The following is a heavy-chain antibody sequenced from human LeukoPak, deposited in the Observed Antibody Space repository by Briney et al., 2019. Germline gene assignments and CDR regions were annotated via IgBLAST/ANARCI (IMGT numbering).Heavy chain of an antibody. CDR1: GGSISSSSYY. CDR3: ARPIVGATRGFDP. CDR2: IYSGGST. J-gene: IGHJ5*02. Sequence: TSETLSLICTVSGGSISSSSYYWGWIRRPPGKGLEWIGSIYSGGSTYYNPSLKSRVTISVDTSKNQFSLKLSSVTAADTAVYYCARPIVGATRGFDPWGQGTLVTVSS. V-gene: IGHV4-39*01. D-gene: IGHD1-26*01.